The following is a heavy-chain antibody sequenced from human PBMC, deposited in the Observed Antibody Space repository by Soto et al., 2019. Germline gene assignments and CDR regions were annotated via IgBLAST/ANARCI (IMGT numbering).Heavy chain of an antibody. CDR2: INAGNGNT. D-gene: IGHD3-10*01. V-gene: IGHV1-3*01. CDR1: GYTFTSYA. J-gene: IGHJ6*02. CDR3: ATMSLRGGSYYGMDV. Sequence: ASVTVSCKASGYTFTSYAMHWVRQAPGQRLEWMGWINAGNGNTKYSQKFQGRVTMTEDTSTDTAYMELSSLRSEDTAVYYCATMSLRGGSYYGMDVWGQGTTVTVSS.